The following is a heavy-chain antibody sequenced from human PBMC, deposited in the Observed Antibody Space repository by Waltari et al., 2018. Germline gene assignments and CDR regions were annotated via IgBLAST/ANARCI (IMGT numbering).Heavy chain of an antibody. CDR3: ARVTSSAYFDY. V-gene: IGHV4-30-2*01. CDR2: IYHSGST. Sequence: QVQLQESGPGLVKPSETLSLTCPVSGGSISSGGYYWSWIRQHPGKGLEWIGYIYHSGSTYYNPSLKSRVTISVDRSKNQFSLKLSSVTAADTAVYYCARVTSSAYFDYWGQGTLVTVSS. J-gene: IGHJ4*02. CDR1: GGSISSGGYY.